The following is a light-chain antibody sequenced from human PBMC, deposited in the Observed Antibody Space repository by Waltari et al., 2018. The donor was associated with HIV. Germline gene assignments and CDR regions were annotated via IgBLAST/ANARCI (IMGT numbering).Light chain of an antibody. Sequence: QAVVTQEPSLTVSPGGTVTLTCGSSTGAVTSGHYPYWFQQKPGQAPRTLIYDTSNKRPWTPARVAGSLLGGKAALTRAGAQPEDEGEYYCLLSYSGARGDWVFGGGTKLTVL. J-gene: IGLJ3*02. CDR2: DTS. CDR1: TGAVTSGHY. CDR3: LLSYSGARGDWV. V-gene: IGLV7-46*01.